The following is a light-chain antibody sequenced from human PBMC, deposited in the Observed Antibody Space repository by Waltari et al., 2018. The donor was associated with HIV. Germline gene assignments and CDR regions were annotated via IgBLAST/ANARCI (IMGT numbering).Light chain of an antibody. V-gene: IGLV1-44*01. CDR3: AAWDDSLNGLV. CDR1: CSNIGITA. J-gene: IGLJ1*01. CDR2: SNN. Sequence: QSVLTQPPSASGTPGQRVTIPCSGSCSNIGITAVNWYQQFPGTAPNLRIYSNNQRPSGVPDRFSGSKSGTSASLAISGLQSEDEADYYCAAWDDSLNGLVFGTGTKVTVL.